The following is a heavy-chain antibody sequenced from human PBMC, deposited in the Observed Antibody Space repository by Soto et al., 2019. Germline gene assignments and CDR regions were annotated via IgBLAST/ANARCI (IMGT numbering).Heavy chain of an antibody. V-gene: IGHV4-34*01. CDR1: GGSFSGYY. D-gene: IGHD6-6*01. CDR3: ARGREYSSFRLYYYFMDV. J-gene: IGHJ6*03. CDR2: INHSGST. Sequence: QVQLQQWGAGLLKPSETLSLTCAVYGGSFSGYYWSWIRQPPGKGLEWIGEINHSGSTNYNPSLKSRVTISVDTSKNQFSLKLSSVTAADTAVYFCARGREYSSFRLYYYFMDVWGKGTTVTVSS.